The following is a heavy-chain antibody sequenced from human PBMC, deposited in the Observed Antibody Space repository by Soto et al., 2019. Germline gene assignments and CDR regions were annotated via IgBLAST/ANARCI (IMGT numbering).Heavy chain of an antibody. CDR1: GFSLSTSGVG. D-gene: IGHD6-13*01. Sequence: SGPTLVNPTQTLTLTCTFSGFSLSTSGVGVGWIRQPPGKALEWLALIYWDDDKRYSPSLKSRLTITKDTSKNQVFLTMTNMDPVDTATYYCAHRRRSSSWYYYYGMDVWGQGTTVTVSS. V-gene: IGHV2-5*02. CDR3: AHRRRSSSWYYYYGMDV. CDR2: IYWDDDK. J-gene: IGHJ6*02.